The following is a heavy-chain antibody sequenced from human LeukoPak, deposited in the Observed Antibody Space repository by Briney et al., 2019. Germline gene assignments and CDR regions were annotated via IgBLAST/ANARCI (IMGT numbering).Heavy chain of an antibody. V-gene: IGHV3-7*01. J-gene: IGHJ4*02. CDR1: GFTFNNYW. Sequence: GGSLRLSCAASGFTFNNYWMTWVRQGPGKGLEWVANIKPGGNEKYYADSVKGRFTISRDNSKNTLYLQMNSLRAEDTAVYYCARDQGGSYSEYFDYWGQGTLVTVSS. CDR2: IKPGGNEK. D-gene: IGHD1-26*01. CDR3: ARDQGGSYSEYFDY.